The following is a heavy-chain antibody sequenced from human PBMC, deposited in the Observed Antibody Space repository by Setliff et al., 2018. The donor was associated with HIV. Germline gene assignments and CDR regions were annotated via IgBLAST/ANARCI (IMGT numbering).Heavy chain of an antibody. V-gene: IGHV1-8*03. D-gene: IGHD3-3*01. Sequence: ASVKVFCKASGYTFTQSDINWVRQATGQSPEWMGWMNPKSGNTGYKQTFQDRITITRETSINTIHMELKSPTSEDTAVYYCARSGPRDHDFWYDQSRRYFDLWGRGTLVTVSS. J-gene: IGHJ2*01. CDR2: MNPKSGNT. CDR3: ARSGPRDHDFWYDQSRRYFDL. CDR1: GYTFTQSD.